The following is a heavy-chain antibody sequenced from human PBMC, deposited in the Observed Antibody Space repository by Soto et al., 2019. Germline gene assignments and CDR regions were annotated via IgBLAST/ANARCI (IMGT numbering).Heavy chain of an antibody. J-gene: IGHJ4*02. CDR3: ARGGPFSYGLRGYFDY. V-gene: IGHV4-31*03. Sequence: SETLSLTCTVSGGSISSGGYYWSWIRQHPGKGLEWIEYIYYSGSTYYNPSLKSRVTISVDTSKNQFSLKLSSVTAADTAVYYCARGGPFSYGLRGYFDYWGQGTLVTVSS. CDR2: IYYSGST. CDR1: GGSISSGGYY. D-gene: IGHD5-18*01.